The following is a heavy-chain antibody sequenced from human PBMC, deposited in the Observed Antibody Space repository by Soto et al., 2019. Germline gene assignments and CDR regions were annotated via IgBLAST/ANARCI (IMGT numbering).Heavy chain of an antibody. CDR1: GFTFSSYD. D-gene: IGHD1-26*01. Sequence: EVQLAESGGGMVQPGGSLRLSCVASGFTFSSYDMHWVRQAPGKGLEYVSSISSNGGTTYYGNSVKGRFTISRDNSKHTQCLQISGLRATLIAVYYGVRRVSGYYDDWGHVTLDTVST. V-gene: IGHV3-64*01. CDR2: ISSNGGTT. CDR3: VRRVSGYYDD. J-gene: IGHJ4*01.